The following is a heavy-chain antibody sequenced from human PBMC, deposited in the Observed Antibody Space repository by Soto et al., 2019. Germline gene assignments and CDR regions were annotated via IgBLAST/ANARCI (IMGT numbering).Heavy chain of an antibody. V-gene: IGHV3-23*01. CDR1: GFTFSSYA. Sequence: EVQLLESGGGLVQPGGSLRLSCAASGFTFSSYAMSWVRQAPGKGLEWVSAISGSGGSTYYADSVKGRFTISRDNSKNTLYLQMKSLRAEDTAVYYCAKQGNDFWSGLYYYYYYMDVWGKGTTVTVSS. CDR2: ISGSGGST. J-gene: IGHJ6*03. D-gene: IGHD3-3*01. CDR3: AKQGNDFWSGLYYYYYYMDV.